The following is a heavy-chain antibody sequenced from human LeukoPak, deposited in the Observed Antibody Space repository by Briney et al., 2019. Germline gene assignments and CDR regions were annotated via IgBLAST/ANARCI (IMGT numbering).Heavy chain of an antibody. CDR3: ARGFRCGSNWGFDY. CDR2: IIPILGIA. J-gene: IGHJ4*02. CDR1: GGTFSSYA. D-gene: IGHD5-24*01. V-gene: IGHV1-69*04. Sequence: VASVKVSCKASGGTFSSYAISWVRQAPGQGLEWMGRIIPILGIANYAQKFQGRVTITADKSTSTAYMELSSLRSEDTAVYYCARGFRCGSNWGFDYWGQGTLVTVSS.